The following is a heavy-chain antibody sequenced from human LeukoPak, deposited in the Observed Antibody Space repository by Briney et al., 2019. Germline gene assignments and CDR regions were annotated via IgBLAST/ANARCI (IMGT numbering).Heavy chain of an antibody. J-gene: IGHJ4*02. CDR3: ARVDRFGESTHYFDD. CDR2: IREDGSEK. D-gene: IGHD3-10*01. V-gene: IGHV3-7*01. CDR1: GFSFSSYG. Sequence: GGSLRLTCAASGFSFSSYGMHWVRQTPGKGLEWVANIREDGSEKYYVDSVKGRFTISRDNAKNSLYLQMNSLRAGDTAVYYCARVDRFGESTHYFDDWGQGTLVTVSS.